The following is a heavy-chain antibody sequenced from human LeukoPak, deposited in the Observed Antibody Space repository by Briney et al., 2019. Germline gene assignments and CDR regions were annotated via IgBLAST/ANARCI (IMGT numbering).Heavy chain of an antibody. V-gene: IGHV3-30*02. CDR3: AKWSESSGAFDI. Sequence: GGSLRLSCAASGFTFSSYGMDWVRQAPGKGLEWVAFIRYDGSNKYYADSVKGRFTISRDNSKNTLYLQMNSLRPEDTAVYYCAKWSESSGAFDIWGQGTMVTVSS. CDR2: IRYDGSNK. J-gene: IGHJ3*02. CDR1: GFTFSSYG.